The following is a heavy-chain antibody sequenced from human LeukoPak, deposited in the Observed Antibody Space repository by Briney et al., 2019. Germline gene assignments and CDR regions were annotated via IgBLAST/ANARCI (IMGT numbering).Heavy chain of an antibody. Sequence: SETLSLTCTVSGGSISSYYWSWIRQPPGKGLEWIGYIYYSGSTNYNPSLKSRVTISVDTSKNQFSLKLSSVTAADTAVHYCARGSLTGTIDYWGQGTLVTVSS. V-gene: IGHV4-59*01. CDR3: ARGSLTGTIDY. CDR1: GGSISSYY. D-gene: IGHD1-20*01. J-gene: IGHJ4*02. CDR2: IYYSGST.